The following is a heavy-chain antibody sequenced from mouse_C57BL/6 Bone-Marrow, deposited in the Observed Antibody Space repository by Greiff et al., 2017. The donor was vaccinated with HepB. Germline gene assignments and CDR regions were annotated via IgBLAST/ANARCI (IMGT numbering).Heavy chain of an antibody. J-gene: IGHJ1*03. D-gene: IGHD2-5*01. CDR3: ARRGYYYSNYDWYFDV. V-gene: IGHV5-12*01. CDR1: GFTFSDYY. CDR2: ISNGGGST. Sequence: EVQVVESGGGLVQPGGSLKLSCAASGFTFSDYYMYWVRQTPEKRLEWVAYISNGGGSTYYPDTVKGRFTISRDNAKNTLYLQMSRLKSEDTAMYYCARRGYYYSNYDWYFDVWGTGTTVTVSS.